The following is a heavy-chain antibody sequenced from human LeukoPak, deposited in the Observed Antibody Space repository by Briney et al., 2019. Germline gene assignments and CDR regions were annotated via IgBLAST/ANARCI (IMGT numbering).Heavy chain of an antibody. CDR3: ARDLHGSGSYQPYYLDY. Sequence: RASVKVSCKASGGTFSSYAVSWVRQAPGQGPEWMGGIIPIFGTANYAQKFQGRVTITADESTSTAYMELSSLRSEDTAVYYCARDLHGSGSYQPYYLDYWGQGTLVTVSS. V-gene: IGHV1-69*13. D-gene: IGHD3-10*01. CDR2: IIPIFGTA. CDR1: GGTFSSYA. J-gene: IGHJ4*02.